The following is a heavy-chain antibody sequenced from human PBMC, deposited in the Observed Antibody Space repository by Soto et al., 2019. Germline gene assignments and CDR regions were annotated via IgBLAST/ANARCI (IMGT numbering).Heavy chain of an antibody. CDR3: ARDRYGDYYYYGMDV. Sequence: HPGGSLRLSCAASGFTVSSNYISWVRQAPGKGLEWVSVVYSGGSTYYADSVKGRFTISRDNSKNTLYLQMNSLRAEDTAVYYCARDRYGDYYYYGMDVWGQGTTVTVSS. D-gene: IGHD4-17*01. CDR1: GFTVSSNY. V-gene: IGHV3-53*01. J-gene: IGHJ6*02. CDR2: VYSGGST.